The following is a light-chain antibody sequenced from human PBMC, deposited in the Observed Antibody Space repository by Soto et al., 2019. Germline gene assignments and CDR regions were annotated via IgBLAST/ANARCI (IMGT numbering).Light chain of an antibody. CDR2: AAS. CDR1: QRLXSW. CDR3: QQSYRT. Sequence: IQMTQSPSTLSASVGDRVTITCRASQRLXSWLAWYQQKPGRAPKLLIYAASRLQSGVPSRFSGIGSGTDFTLTISSLQPEDFATYYCQQSYRTFGQGTKVDIK. V-gene: IGKV1-39*01. J-gene: IGKJ1*01.